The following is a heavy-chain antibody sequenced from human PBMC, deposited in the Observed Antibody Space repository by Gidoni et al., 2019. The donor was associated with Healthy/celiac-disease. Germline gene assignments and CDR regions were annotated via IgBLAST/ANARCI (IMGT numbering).Heavy chain of an antibody. D-gene: IGHD3-3*01. Sequence: EVQLVQSVAEVKKPGESLRISGKGSGYSFTSYWLSWVRQMPGKGLEWMGRIDPSDSYTNYSPSFQGHVTISADKSISTAYLQWSSLKASDTAMYYCARDVDYDFWSGYYTEGWFDPWGQGTLVTVSS. CDR2: IDPSDSYT. J-gene: IGHJ5*02. V-gene: IGHV5-10-1*01. CDR1: GYSFTSYW. CDR3: ARDVDYDFWSGYYTEGWFDP.